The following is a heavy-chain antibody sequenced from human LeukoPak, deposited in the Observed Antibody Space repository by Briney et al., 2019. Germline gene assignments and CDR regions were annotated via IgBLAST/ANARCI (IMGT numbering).Heavy chain of an antibody. CDR2: IRYDGSNK. Sequence: PGGSLRLSCAASGFTFSSYGMHWVRQAPGKGLEWVAFIRYDGSNKYYADSVKGRFTISRDNSKNTLYLQMNSLRAEDTAVYYCAEDPPDWADYWGQGTLVTVSS. J-gene: IGHJ4*02. D-gene: IGHD3/OR15-3a*01. CDR3: AEDPPDWADY. V-gene: IGHV3-30*02. CDR1: GFTFSSYG.